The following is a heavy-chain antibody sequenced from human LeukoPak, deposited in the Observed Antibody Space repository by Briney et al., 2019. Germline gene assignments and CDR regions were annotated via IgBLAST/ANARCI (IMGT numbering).Heavy chain of an antibody. Sequence: GGSLRLSCAASGFTFSSHAMHWVRQAPGKGLEWVADISDDGSNREYADSVKGRFTISRDNSKNSLYLQMNSLRAEDTAVYYCARLFGLARPYFDYWGQGTLVTVSP. V-gene: IGHV3-30*04. CDR3: ARLFGLARPYFDY. J-gene: IGHJ4*02. CDR2: ISDDGSNR. D-gene: IGHD3-16*01. CDR1: GFTFSSHA.